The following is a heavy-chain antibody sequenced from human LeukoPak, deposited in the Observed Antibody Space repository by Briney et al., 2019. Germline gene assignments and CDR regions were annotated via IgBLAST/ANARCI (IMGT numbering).Heavy chain of an antibody. J-gene: IGHJ4*02. CDR3: ARDWVGATGLFDY. Sequence: GGSLRLSCAASGFIFNTYVMHWVRQAPGKGLEWVSYADSVRGRFTISRDNAKNSLYLQMNSLRAEDTALYYCARDWVGATGLFDYWGQGTLVTVSS. D-gene: IGHD1-26*01. V-gene: IGHV3-21*04. CDR1: GFIFNTYV.